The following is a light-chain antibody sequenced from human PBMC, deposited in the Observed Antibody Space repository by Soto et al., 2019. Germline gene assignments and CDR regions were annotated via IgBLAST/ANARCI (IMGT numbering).Light chain of an antibody. J-gene: IGKJ5*01. CDR3: QQYGTSPPIT. V-gene: IGKV3-20*01. Sequence: EIVLTQSPGTLSLSPGERATLSCRASQSVSSSFLAWYQQKPGQAPRLLMYGASSRATGVPDRFSGSGSGTDFTLTISRLEPEDFAVYYCQQYGTSPPITFGHGTRLEIK. CDR2: GAS. CDR1: QSVSSSF.